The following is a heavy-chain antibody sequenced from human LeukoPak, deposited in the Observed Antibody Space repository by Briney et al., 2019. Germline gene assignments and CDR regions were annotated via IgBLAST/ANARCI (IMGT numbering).Heavy chain of an antibody. J-gene: IGHJ4*02. D-gene: IGHD3-22*01. CDR1: GYTFTSYG. CDR3: ARDLNLYYYDSSGYSRPYYFDY. V-gene: IGHV1-18*01. CDR2: ISAYNGNT. Sequence: ASVKVSCKASGYTFTSYGISWVRQAPGQGLEWMGWISAYNGNTNYAQKLQGRVTMTTDTSTSTAYMELRSLRSDDTVVYYCARDLNLYYYDSSGYSRPYYFDYWGQGTLVTVSS.